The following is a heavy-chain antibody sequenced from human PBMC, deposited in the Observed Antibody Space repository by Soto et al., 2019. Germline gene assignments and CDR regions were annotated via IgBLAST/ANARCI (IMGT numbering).Heavy chain of an antibody. CDR2: ISSSSSYI. CDR3: ARDDYYDSSGYYGLLSFDY. V-gene: IGHV3-21*01. Sequence: EVQLVESGGGLVKPGGSLRLSCAASGFTFSSYSMNWVRQAPGKGLEWVSSISSSSSYIYYADSVKGRFTISRDNAKNSLYLQMNSLRAEDTAVYYCARDDYYDSSGYYGLLSFDYWGQGTLVTVSS. CDR1: GFTFSSYS. D-gene: IGHD3-22*01. J-gene: IGHJ4*02.